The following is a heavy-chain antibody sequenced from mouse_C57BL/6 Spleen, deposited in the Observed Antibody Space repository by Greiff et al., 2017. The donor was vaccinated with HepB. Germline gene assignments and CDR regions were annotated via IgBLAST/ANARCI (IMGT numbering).Heavy chain of an antibody. CDR3: ARPLYYSNDYSMDY. D-gene: IGHD2-5*01. CDR1: GYAFSSSW. Sequence: VQRVESGPELVKPGASVKISCKASGYAFSSSWMNWVKQRPGKGLEWIGRIYPGDGDTNYNGKFKGKATLTADKSSSTAYMQLSSLPSEDSAVYFCARPLYYSNDYSMDYWGQGTSVTVSS. V-gene: IGHV1-82*01. J-gene: IGHJ4*01. CDR2: IYPGDGDT.